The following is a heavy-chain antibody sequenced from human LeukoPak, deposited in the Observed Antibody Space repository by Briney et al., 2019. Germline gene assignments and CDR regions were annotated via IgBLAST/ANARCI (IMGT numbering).Heavy chain of an antibody. CDR1: GYTFTYRY. J-gene: IGHJ4*02. CDR2: ITPFNGNT. D-gene: IGHD6-19*01. CDR3: ASGPVADPKGHDY. Sequence: SVKVSCKASGYTFTYRYLHWVRQAPRQALEWMGWITPFNGNTNYAQKFQDRVTITRDRSMSTAYMELSSLRSEDTAVYYCASGPVADPKGHDYWGQGTLVTVSS. V-gene: IGHV1-45*03.